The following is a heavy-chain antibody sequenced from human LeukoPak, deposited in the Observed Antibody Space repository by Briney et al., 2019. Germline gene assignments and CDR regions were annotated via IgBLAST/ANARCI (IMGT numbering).Heavy chain of an antibody. CDR2: ISVYNDNT. Sequence: RASVKVSCKASGYTFTTYGTNWVRQAPGQGLEWMGWISVYNDNTYYTQKLQGRVTMTTDTSTSTAYMELGSLISDDTAVYYCARGVSSWYYGMDVWGQGTTVIVSS. CDR1: GYTFTTYG. CDR3: ARGVSSWYYGMDV. D-gene: IGHD6-13*01. J-gene: IGHJ6*02. V-gene: IGHV1-18*01.